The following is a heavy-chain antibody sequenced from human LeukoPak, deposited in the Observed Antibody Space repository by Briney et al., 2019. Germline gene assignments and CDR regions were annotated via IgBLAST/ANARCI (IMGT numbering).Heavy chain of an antibody. V-gene: IGHV1-2*02. Sequence: ASVKVSCKASGYTFTGYYMHWVRQAPGQGLEWMGWINPNSGGTNYAQKFQGRVTMTRDTSIGTAYMELSRLRSDDTAVYYCARGNFYDNKGYSPELRYWGQGTLVTVSS. J-gene: IGHJ4*02. CDR1: GYTFTGYY. D-gene: IGHD3-10*01. CDR2: INPNSGGT. CDR3: ARGNFYDNKGYSPELRY.